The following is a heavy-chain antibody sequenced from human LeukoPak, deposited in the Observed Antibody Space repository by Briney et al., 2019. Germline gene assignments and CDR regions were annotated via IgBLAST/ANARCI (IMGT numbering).Heavy chain of an antibody. Sequence: ASVKVSCKASGYTFTSYGFTWVRQAPGQGLEGMGWISAYNGNTNIAQKFQGRVTMTTDTSTSTVYMEVRSLRSDDTAVYYCARGGRSGMDVWGQGTTVTVS. J-gene: IGHJ6*02. D-gene: IGHD3-16*01. CDR3: ARGGRSGMDV. V-gene: IGHV1-18*01. CDR2: ISAYNGNT. CDR1: GYTFTSYG.